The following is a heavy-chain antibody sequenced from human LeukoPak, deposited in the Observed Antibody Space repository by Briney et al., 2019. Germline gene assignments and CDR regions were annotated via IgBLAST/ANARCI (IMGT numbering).Heavy chain of an antibody. CDR2: ISSTSSYI. D-gene: IGHD3/OR15-3a*01. CDR3: ARGPPGIDFWTLD. J-gene: IGHJ4*02. CDR1: GFTFSSYS. Sequence: PGGSLRLSCAASGFTFSSYSMNWVRQAPGKGLEWVSSISSTSSYIYYADSVKGRFTISRDNAKNSLYLQMNSLRAEDTAVYYCARGPPGIDFWTLDWGQGTLVTVSS. V-gene: IGHV3-21*01.